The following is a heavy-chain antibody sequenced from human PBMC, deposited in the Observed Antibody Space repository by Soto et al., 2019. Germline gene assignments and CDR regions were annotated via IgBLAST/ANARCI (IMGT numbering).Heavy chain of an antibody. J-gene: IGHJ6*02. CDR2: IYYSGST. Sequence: LSLTCTVSGGSISSGGYYWSWIRQHPGKGLEWIGYIYYSGSTYYNPSLKSRVTISVDTSKNQFSLKLSSVTAADTAVYYCARDRSGHYYYYGMDVWGQGTTVT. CDR1: GGSISSGGYY. CDR3: ARDRSGHYYYYGMDV. D-gene: IGHD6-19*01. V-gene: IGHV4-31*03.